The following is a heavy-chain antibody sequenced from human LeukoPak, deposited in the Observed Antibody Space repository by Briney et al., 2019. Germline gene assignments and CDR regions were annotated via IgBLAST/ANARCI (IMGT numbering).Heavy chain of an antibody. CDR2: IRTKVYDGTT. J-gene: IGHJ4*02. CDR1: GFMFGDYA. Sequence: GRSLRLSCTGSGFMFGDYAMSWFRQAPGKGLEWVGFIRTKVYDGTTEYAASVKGRFAISRDDSKSIAYLQMNSLKIEDTAVYYCARYCSGRGCFFGRSYFDYWGQGTLVTVSS. D-gene: IGHD2-15*01. CDR3: ARYCSGRGCFFGRSYFDY. V-gene: IGHV3-49*03.